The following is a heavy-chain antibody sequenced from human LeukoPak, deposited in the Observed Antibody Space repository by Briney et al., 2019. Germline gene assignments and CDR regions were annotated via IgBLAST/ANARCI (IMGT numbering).Heavy chain of an antibody. D-gene: IGHD5-12*01. V-gene: IGHV3-23*01. CDR1: GFTSTNYA. J-gene: IGHJ4*02. CDR2: LIGSSGST. Sequence: GGSLRLSCAASGFTSTNYAMNWVRQAPGKGLEWVPILIGSSGSTDYADSVKGRFTISRDTSKNTLFLQMNSLRAEDTAIYYCAKGAYDYIEMGHFDSWGQGTLVTVSS. CDR3: AKGAYDYIEMGHFDS.